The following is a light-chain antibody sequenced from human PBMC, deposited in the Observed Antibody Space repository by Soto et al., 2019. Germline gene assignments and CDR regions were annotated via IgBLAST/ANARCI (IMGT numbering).Light chain of an antibody. CDR3: QSYENSLSDTHYV. CDR2: GNT. V-gene: IGLV1-40*01. J-gene: IGLJ1*01. CDR1: MSNIVAGYD. Sequence: QALRTQPPSVSGAPGQRFTISCTGSMSNIVAGYDVHWYQQLPGTAPKLLINGNTNRPSGVPDRFSGSRSGNSASLAITGLQAEDEADYYCQSYENSLSDTHYVFGTGTKVTVL.